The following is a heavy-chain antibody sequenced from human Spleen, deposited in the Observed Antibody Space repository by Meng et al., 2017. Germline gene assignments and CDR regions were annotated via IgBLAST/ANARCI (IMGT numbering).Heavy chain of an antibody. J-gene: IGHJ4*02. CDR2: NNHSGST. V-gene: IGHV4-34*01. Sequence: WGARIVRLWGGIALSFVGFCGVFSFLYWNLNRQSQGKGMGWVGENNHSGSTDYTPSVESRATISVDTSQISLSLKRRSVTAADSAVYYCARGPTTMAHDFDYWGQGTLVTVSS. D-gene: IGHD4-11*01. CDR1: CGVFSFLY. CDR3: ARGPTTMAHDFDY.